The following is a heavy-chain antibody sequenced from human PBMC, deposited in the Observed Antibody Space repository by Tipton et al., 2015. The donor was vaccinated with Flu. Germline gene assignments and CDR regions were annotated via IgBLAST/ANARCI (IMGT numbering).Heavy chain of an antibody. CDR3: ARDHNWYGVTDY. V-gene: IGHV3-33*08. CDR2: IWYDGSNK. Sequence: SLRLSCAASGFTFSSYGMHWVRQAPGKGLEWVAVIWYDGSNKYYADSVKGRFTISRDNSKNTLYLQMNSLRAEDTAVYYCARDHNWYGVTDYWGQGTLVTVSS. CDR1: GFTFSSYG. J-gene: IGHJ4*02. D-gene: IGHD1-1*01.